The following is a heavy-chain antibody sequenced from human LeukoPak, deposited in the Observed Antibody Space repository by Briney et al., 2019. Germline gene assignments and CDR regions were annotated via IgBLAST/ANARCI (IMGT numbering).Heavy chain of an antibody. J-gene: IGHJ5*02. Sequence: GGSLRLSCAASGFTFSSYAMSWVRQAPGKGLEWVSAISGSGGSTYYADSVKGRFTISRDNSKNTLYLQINSLGAEDTAVYYCAKEITMVRGVKPNWFDPWGQGTLVTVSS. CDR2: ISGSGGST. CDR3: AKEITMVRGVKPNWFDP. CDR1: GFTFSSYA. V-gene: IGHV3-23*01. D-gene: IGHD3-10*01.